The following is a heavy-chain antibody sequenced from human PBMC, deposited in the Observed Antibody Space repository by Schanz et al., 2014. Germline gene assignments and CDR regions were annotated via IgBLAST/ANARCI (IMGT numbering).Heavy chain of an antibody. CDR2: MSGSGSTA. D-gene: IGHD3-16*01. CDR1: GFTFFGSFA. V-gene: IGHV3-23*04. J-gene: IGHJ5*01. CDR3: AKDLYNYGSFDS. Sequence: EVQLVESGGGLVQPGGSLRLSCAASGFTFFGSFAMSWVRQAPGKGLEWVSGMSGSGSTADYADSVKGRFTISRDNSRKTLYLQMNSLRADDTAVYYCAKDLYNYGSFDSWGQGTLVTVSS.